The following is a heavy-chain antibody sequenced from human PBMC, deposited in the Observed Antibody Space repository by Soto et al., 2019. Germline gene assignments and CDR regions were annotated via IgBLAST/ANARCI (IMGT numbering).Heavy chain of an antibody. V-gene: IGHV3-23*01. D-gene: IGHD3-3*01. Sequence: GGSLRLSCAASGFTFSSYAMSWVRQAPGKGLEWVSAISGSGGSTYYADSVKGRFTISRDNSKNTLYLQMNSLRAEDTVVYYCAKTTLYDFWSGLGPPSRAFDIWGQGTMVTVSS. CDR2: ISGSGGST. J-gene: IGHJ3*02. CDR3: AKTTLYDFWSGLGPPSRAFDI. CDR1: GFTFSSYA.